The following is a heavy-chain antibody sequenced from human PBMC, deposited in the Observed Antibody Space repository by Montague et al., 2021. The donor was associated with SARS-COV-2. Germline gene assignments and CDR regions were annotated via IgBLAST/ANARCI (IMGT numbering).Heavy chain of an antibody. CDR1: GDSITPYGDSIGGYF. D-gene: IGHD2/OR15-2a*01. J-gene: IGHJ5*02. CDR2: IYANVNF. Sequence: SETLSLTCSVSGDSITPYGDSIGGYFWSWIRQPAGKGLEWIGRIYANVNFDYNPSLNSRVSMSMDTSKQEFSMRLISVTAADTAVYYCARDAYYFGAGRENDGAFDPWGQGILVTVSS. V-gene: IGHV4-4*07. CDR3: ARDAYYFGAGRENDGAFDP.